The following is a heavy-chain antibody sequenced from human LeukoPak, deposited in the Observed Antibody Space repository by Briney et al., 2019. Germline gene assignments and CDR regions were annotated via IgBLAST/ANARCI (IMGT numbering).Heavy chain of an antibody. CDR2: IWYDGSNK. V-gene: IGHV3-33*01. CDR3: ARGDPTVTTKQNFDY. D-gene: IGHD4-17*01. J-gene: IGHJ4*02. CDR1: GFSFGNYD. Sequence: PGRSLRLSCAASGFSFGNYDMHWVRQAPGKGLEWVAVIWYDGSNKYYADSVKGRFTISRDNSKNTLYLQMNSLRVEDTAVYYCARGDPTVTTKQNFDYWGQGTLVTVSS.